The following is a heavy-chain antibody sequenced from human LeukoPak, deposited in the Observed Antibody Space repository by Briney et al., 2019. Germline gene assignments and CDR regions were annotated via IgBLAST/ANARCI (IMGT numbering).Heavy chain of an antibody. CDR2: SSAYNGNT. CDR3: ARDNYYGSGSPSFDP. J-gene: IGHJ5*02. D-gene: IGHD3-10*01. Sequence: ASVTVSCKASGYTFTSYGISGVRQAPGQGLEWMGWSSAYNGNTNYAQKLQGRVTMTTDTSTSTAYMELRSLRSDDTAVYFCARDNYYGSGSPSFDPWGQGTLVTVSS. V-gene: IGHV1-18*01. CDR1: GYTFTSYG.